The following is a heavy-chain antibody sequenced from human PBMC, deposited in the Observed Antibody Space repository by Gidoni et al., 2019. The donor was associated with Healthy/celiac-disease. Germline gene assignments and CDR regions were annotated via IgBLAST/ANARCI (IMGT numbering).Heavy chain of an antibody. Sequence: EVQLVESGGGLVKPGGSLRLSCAASGFTFSSYSMNWVRQAPGKGLECVSSISSSSSYIYYADSVKGRFTISRDNAKNSLYLQMNSLRAEDTAVYYCARGTFGVVQRYSKGRHFDLWGRGTLVTVSS. D-gene: IGHD3-3*01. CDR2: ISSSSSYI. J-gene: IGHJ2*01. CDR1: GFTFSSYS. CDR3: ARGTFGVVQRYSKGRHFDL. V-gene: IGHV3-21*01.